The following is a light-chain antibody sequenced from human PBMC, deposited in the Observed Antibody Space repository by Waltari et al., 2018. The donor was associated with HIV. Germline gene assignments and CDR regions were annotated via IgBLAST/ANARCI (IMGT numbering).Light chain of an antibody. V-gene: IGLV1-36*01. J-gene: IGLJ1*01. CDR3: AAWDDNLNGYV. CDR1: SSNLGNNA. Sequence: QSVLTQPPSVSEAPRQRVTISCSGSSSNLGNNAVTWYQQVPGKAPKLLIYYDDLLPSGVSDRFSGSKSGTSASLAISGLQSEDEADYYCAAWDDNLNGYVFGTGTKVTVL. CDR2: YDD.